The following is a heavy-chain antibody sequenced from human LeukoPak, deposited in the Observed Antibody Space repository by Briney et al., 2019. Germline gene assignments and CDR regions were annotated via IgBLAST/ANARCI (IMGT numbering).Heavy chain of an antibody. V-gene: IGHV4-30-4*01. CDR1: GGSISSGDYY. CDR3: AREVSSGYHGGPFDY. CDR2: IYYSGST. Sequence: PSETLSLTCTVSGGSISSGDYYWSWIRQPPGKGLEWIGYIYYSGSTYYNPSLKSRVTISVDTSKNQFSLKLSSVTAADTAVYYCAREVSSGYHGGPFDYWGQGTLVTVSS. J-gene: IGHJ4*02. D-gene: IGHD3-22*01.